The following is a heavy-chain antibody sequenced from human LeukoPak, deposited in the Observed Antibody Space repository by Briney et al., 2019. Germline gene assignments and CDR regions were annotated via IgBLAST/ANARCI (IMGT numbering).Heavy chain of an antibody. V-gene: IGHV4-39*07. Sequence: SETLSLTCTVSGGSISSSSYYWGWIRQPPGKGLEGIGSIYYSGSTYYNPSLKSRVTISVDTSKNQFSLKLSSVTAADTAVYYCARDAFGRYLDYWGQGTLVTVSS. J-gene: IGHJ4*02. D-gene: IGHD3-10*01. CDR2: IYYSGST. CDR1: GGSISSSSYY. CDR3: ARDAFGRYLDY.